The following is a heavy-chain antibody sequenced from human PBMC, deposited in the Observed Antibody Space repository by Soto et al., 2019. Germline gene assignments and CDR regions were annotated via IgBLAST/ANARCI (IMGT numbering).Heavy chain of an antibody. V-gene: IGHV3-30*18. D-gene: IGHD3-10*01. CDR3: AKPDNVWFGELLHLDY. CDR1: GFTFSSYG. CDR2: ISYDGSNK. Sequence: QVQLVESGGGVVQPGRSLRLSCAASGFTFSSYGMHWVRQAPGKGLEWVAVISYDGSNKYYADSVKGRFTISRDNSKNTLYLQMNSLRAEDTAVYYCAKPDNVWFGELLHLDYWGQGTLVTVSS. J-gene: IGHJ4*02.